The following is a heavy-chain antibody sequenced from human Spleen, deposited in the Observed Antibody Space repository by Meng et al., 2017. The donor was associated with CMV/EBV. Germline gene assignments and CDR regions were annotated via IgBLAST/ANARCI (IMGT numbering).Heavy chain of an antibody. D-gene: IGHD3-3*01. CDR2: ISYDGNNK. V-gene: IGHV3-30-3*01. Sequence: GESLKISCAASGFTFSSYAMHWVRQAPGKGLEWVAVISYDGNNKYHAESVKGRFTISRDNSENTLYLQMNSLRPEDTAVYYCARKAYDFWSGVLHPALYWGQGTLVTVSS. CDR3: ARKAYDFWSGVLHPALY. J-gene: IGHJ4*02. CDR1: GFTFSSYA.